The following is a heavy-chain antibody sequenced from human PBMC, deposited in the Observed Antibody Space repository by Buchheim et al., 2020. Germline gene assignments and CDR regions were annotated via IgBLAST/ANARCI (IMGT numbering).Heavy chain of an antibody. CDR3: ARNNWNDY. D-gene: IGHD1-20*01. Sequence: QVQLVDSGGGVVQPGRSLRLSCAASGFNFSNYAMNWVRQAPGKGLEWVAIISYDGSNKYYADSLKGRFSISREHSQNTLYLQMNSLRTEDTAVYYCARNNWNDYGGQGTL. V-gene: IGHV3-30*14. CDR2: ISYDGSNK. J-gene: IGHJ4*02. CDR1: GFNFSNYA.